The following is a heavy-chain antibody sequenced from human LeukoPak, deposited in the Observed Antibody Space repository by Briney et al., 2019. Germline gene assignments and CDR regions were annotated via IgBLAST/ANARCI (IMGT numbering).Heavy chain of an antibody. Sequence: ASVKVSCKASGYIFTSYYIHWVRQAPGQGLEWMGIINPSGGSTSYAQKFQGRVTMTRDTSTSTAYMELSRLRSDDTAVYYCARDFSGGIHFDYWGQGTLVTVSS. J-gene: IGHJ4*02. V-gene: IGHV1-46*01. CDR1: GYIFTSYY. CDR2: INPSGGST. CDR3: ARDFSGGIHFDY. D-gene: IGHD1-26*01.